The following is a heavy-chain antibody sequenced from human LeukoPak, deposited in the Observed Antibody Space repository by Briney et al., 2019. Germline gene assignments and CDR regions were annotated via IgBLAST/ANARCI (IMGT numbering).Heavy chain of an antibody. J-gene: IGHJ4*02. CDR2: IKDDGSIT. CDR3: TRGDNFDY. D-gene: IGHD3-16*01. CDR1: GFTFSPYW. Sequence: GGSLRLSCAASGFTFSPYWMHWVRQAPGKGLVWVSRIKDDGSITSYAASVKGRFTISRDNAKNTLFLQVNSLRADDTAVYYCTRGDNFDYWGQGTLVTVSS. V-gene: IGHV3-74*01.